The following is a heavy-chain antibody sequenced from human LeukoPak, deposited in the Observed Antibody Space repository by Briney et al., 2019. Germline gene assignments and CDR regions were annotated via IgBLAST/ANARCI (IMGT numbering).Heavy chain of an antibody. CDR1: GFTFSSYW. CDR3: AKDTPDIVGIVAVDLYFDY. J-gene: IGHJ4*02. CDR2: ISGSGGST. D-gene: IGHD2-15*01. Sequence: GGSLRLSCAASGFTFSSYWMSWVRQAPGKGLEWVSAISGSGGSTYYADSVKGRFTISRDNSKNTLYLQLNSLRAEDTAVYYCAKDTPDIVGIVAVDLYFDYWGQGTLVTVSS. V-gene: IGHV3-23*01.